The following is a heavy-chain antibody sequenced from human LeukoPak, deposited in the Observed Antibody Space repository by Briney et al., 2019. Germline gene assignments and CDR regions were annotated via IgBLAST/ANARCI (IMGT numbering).Heavy chain of an antibody. CDR3: ARDGIYSTSFDAYDI. D-gene: IGHD6-6*01. V-gene: IGHV1-2*02. J-gene: IGHJ3*02. CDR1: GYTFTAYY. Sequence: ASVKASCKASGYTFTAYYLHWVRQAPGQGLEWMGWVSPKSGGTSYAQKFHGRVTMIRDTSITTAYMELSSLTSDDTAMYYCARDGIYSTSFDAYDIWGQGTMVTVSS. CDR2: VSPKSGGT.